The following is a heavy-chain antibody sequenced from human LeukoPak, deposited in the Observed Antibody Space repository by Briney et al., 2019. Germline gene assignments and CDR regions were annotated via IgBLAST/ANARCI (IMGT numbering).Heavy chain of an antibody. CDR2: IYPGDSDT. CDR3: ARPFKGYDPWRGEYYFDY. D-gene: IGHD3-10*01. CDR1: GYSFTSYW. V-gene: IGHV5-51*01. Sequence: GESLKISCKGSGYSFTSYWIGWVRQMPGKGLEWMGIIYPGDSDTRYSPSFQGQVTISADKSISTAYLQWSSLKASDTAMYYCARPFKGYDPWRGEYYFDYWGQGTLVTVSS. J-gene: IGHJ4*02.